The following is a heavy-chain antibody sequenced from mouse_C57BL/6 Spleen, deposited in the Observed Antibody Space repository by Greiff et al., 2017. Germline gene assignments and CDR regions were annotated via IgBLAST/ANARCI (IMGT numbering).Heavy chain of an antibody. CDR3: ASNGDFDY. J-gene: IGHJ2*01. CDR1: GYAFSSSW. D-gene: IGHD4-1*01. V-gene: IGHV1-82*01. Sequence: QVQLQQSGPELVKPGASVKISCKASGYAFSSSWMNWVKQRPGKGLEWIGRIYPGDGDTNYNGKFKGKATLTADKSSSTAYMQLSSLTSEDSAVYFCASNGDFDYWGQGTTLTVSS. CDR2: IYPGDGDT.